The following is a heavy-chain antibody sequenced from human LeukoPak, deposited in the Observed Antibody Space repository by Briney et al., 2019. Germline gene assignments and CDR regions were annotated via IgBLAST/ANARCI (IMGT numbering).Heavy chain of an antibody. CDR3: ARDSGTTGEVKFDP. CDR2: ISGSGVI. V-gene: IGHV4-4*07. Sequence: SETLSLTCTVSGGPITTYYLSWIRQSAGMGLEGIGRISGSGVITYNPSLKSRVILSLDTSNNHFSLKLISVTAAATAVYYCARDSGTTGEVKFDPWGQGMLVTVSS. D-gene: IGHD3-10*01. CDR1: GGPITTYY. J-gene: IGHJ5*02.